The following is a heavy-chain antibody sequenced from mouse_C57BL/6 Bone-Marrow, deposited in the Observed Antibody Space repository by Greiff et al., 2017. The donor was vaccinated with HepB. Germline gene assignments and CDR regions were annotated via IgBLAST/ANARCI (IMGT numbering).Heavy chain of an antibody. D-gene: IGHD4-1*01. J-gene: IGHJ2*01. CDR2: ISYDGSN. Sequence: EVQLQQSGPGLVKPSQSLSLTCSVTGYSITSGYYWNWIRQFPGNKLEWMGYISYDGSNNYNPSLKNRISITRDTSKNQFFLKLNSVTTEDTATYYCASPNWDENFDYWGQGTTLTVSS. CDR1: GYSITSGYY. CDR3: ASPNWDENFDY. V-gene: IGHV3-6*01.